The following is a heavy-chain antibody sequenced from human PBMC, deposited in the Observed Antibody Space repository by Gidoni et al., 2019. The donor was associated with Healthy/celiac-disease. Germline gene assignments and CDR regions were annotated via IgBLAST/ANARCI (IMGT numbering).Heavy chain of an antibody. CDR2: ISGSGGRT. CDR3: AKVDTAMVIGENWFDP. D-gene: IGHD5-18*01. CDR1: GFPFSSYA. V-gene: IGHV3-23*01. J-gene: IGHJ5*02. Sequence: EVQLLESGGGLVQPGGSLRLSCAASGFPFSSYAMSWVRQAPGKGLEWVSAISGSGGRTYYADSVKGRFTISRDNSKNTLYLQMNSLRAEDTAVYYCAKVDTAMVIGENWFDPWGQGTLVTVSS.